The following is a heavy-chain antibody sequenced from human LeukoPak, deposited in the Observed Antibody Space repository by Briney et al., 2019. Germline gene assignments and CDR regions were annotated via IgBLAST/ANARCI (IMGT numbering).Heavy chain of an antibody. CDR1: GYTFTGYY. J-gene: IGHJ4*01. CDR2: INPNSGGT. V-gene: IGHV1-2*02. Sequence: ASVKVSCKASGYTFTGYYMHCVRQAPGQGLEWMGWINPNSGGTNYAQKFQGRVTMTRDTSISTAYMELSRLRSDDTAVYYCARESADYYDSSVYYYLVYCFDHWGQEPWLPFPQ. D-gene: IGHD3-22*01. CDR3: ARESADYYDSSVYYYLVYCFDH.